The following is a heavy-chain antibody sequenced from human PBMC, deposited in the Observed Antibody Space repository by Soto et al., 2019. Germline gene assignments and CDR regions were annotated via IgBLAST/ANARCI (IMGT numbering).Heavy chain of an antibody. CDR2: ISDEGGST. CDR1: GFTFSIYG. V-gene: IGHV3-23*01. J-gene: IGHJ4*02. CDR3: AKRVEYSSSWAYFDH. D-gene: IGHD6-6*01. Sequence: PGRSLRLSCAASGFTFSIYGMNWVRQAHGKGLQWVSSISDEGGSTYYAGSVKGRFTISRDNSKTTLYLQMNSLRAEDTAVYFCAKRVEYSSSWAYFDHWGQGTRVTVSS.